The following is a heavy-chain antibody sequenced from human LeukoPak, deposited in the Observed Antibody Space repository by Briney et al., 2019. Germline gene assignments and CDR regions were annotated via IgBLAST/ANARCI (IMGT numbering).Heavy chain of an antibody. CDR3: AKDRAQQLVLDF. V-gene: IGHV3-53*01. D-gene: IGHD6-13*01. Sequence: GGSLRLSCAASGFTVSSNFMSWVRQAPGKGLEWVSVIYSGGSTYYADSVKGRFTISRDNSKNTLFLQMNSLRAEDTAVYYCAKDRAQQLVLDFWGQGTLVTVSS. CDR1: GFTVSSNF. J-gene: IGHJ4*02. CDR2: IYSGGST.